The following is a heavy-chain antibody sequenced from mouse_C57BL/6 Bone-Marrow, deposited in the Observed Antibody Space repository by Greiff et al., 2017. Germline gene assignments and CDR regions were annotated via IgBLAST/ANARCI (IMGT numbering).Heavy chain of an antibody. Sequence: QVQLQQPGAELVKPGASVKMSCKASGYTFTSYWITWVKQRPGQGLEWIGDIYPGRGSTNSNEKLQSKATLTVDPPSRTVYLQLSSLTSEDSAVYYCAAPYGKRMDYWGQGTSVTVAS. J-gene: IGHJ4*01. V-gene: IGHV1-55*01. CDR1: GYTFTSYW. D-gene: IGHD2-1*01. CDR3: AAPYGKRMDY. CDR2: IYPGRGST.